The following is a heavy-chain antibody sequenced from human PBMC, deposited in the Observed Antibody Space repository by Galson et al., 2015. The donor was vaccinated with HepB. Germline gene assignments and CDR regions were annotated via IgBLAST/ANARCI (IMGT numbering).Heavy chain of an antibody. CDR1: GGTFSSYA. CDR2: IIPIFGTA. D-gene: IGHD6-13*01. J-gene: IGHJ4*02. CDR3: ARDSAAGGWIDY. V-gene: IGHV1-69*13. Sequence: SVKVSCKASGGTFSSYAISWVRQAPGQGLEWMGGIIPIFGTANYAQKFQGRVTITADESTSTAYMELSSLRSEDTAVYYCARDSAAGGWIDYWGQGTLVTVSS.